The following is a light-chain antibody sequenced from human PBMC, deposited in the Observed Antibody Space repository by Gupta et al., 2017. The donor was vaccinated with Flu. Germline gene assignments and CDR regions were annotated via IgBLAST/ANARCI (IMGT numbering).Light chain of an antibody. V-gene: IGLV1-40*01. J-gene: IGLJ1*01. CDR3: QSYDNSLRIVV. Sequence: QSVLTHPPSVPGAPGQRGPISCSGSNSDIGAGYDVHWYQQLPGAVPKVLIYGNTYRPSGVPDRFSGSKSGTSGSLVITRLQAEDEADYYCQSYDNSLRIVVFGTGIKVTVL. CDR2: GNT. CDR1: NSDIGAGYD.